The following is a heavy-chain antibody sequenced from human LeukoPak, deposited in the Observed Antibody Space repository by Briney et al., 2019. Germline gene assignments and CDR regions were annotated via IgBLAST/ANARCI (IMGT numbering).Heavy chain of an antibody. CDR1: GGSISSYY. J-gene: IGHJ4*02. CDR3: ARDLGGSYYGDFDY. Sequence: SETLSLTCTVSGGSISSYYWSWIRQPPGKGLEWIGYIYYSGSTNYNPSLKSRVTISVDTSKNQFSLKLSSVTAADTAVYYCARDLGGSYYGDFDYWGQGTLVTVPS. D-gene: IGHD1-26*01. V-gene: IGHV4-59*01. CDR2: IYYSGST.